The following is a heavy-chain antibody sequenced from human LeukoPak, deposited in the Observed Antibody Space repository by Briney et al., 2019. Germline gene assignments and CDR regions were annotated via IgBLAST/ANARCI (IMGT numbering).Heavy chain of an antibody. Sequence: GGSLRLSCAASGFTFSSYWMSWVRQAPGKGLEWVANIEQDGSEKYYVDSVKGRFTISRDNSKNTVYLQMNSLRTEDTAVYYCARDQNVWGQGTTVTVSS. CDR3: ARDQNV. CDR1: GFTFSSYW. J-gene: IGHJ6*02. CDR2: IEQDGSEK. V-gene: IGHV3-7*01.